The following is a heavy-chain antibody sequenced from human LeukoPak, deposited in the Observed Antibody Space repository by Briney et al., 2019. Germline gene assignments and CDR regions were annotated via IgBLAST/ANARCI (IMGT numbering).Heavy chain of an antibody. CDR3: ARDGGDYAF. V-gene: IGHV4-59*01. Sequence: PSETLSLTCAVYGGSFSGYYWSWIRQPPGKGLEWIGYIYYSGSTNYNPSLKSRVTISVDTSKNQFSLKLSSVTAADTAVYYCARDGGDYAFWGQGTLVTVSS. CDR2: IYYSGST. D-gene: IGHD4-17*01. J-gene: IGHJ4*02. CDR1: GGSFSGYY.